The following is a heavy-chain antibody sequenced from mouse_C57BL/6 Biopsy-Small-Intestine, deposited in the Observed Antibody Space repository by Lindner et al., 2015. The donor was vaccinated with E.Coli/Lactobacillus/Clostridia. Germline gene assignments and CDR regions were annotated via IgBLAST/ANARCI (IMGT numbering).Heavy chain of an antibody. CDR3: ARGGSNYEIGFFAY. V-gene: IGHV1-55*01. CDR1: GYTFTSYW. J-gene: IGHJ3*01. Sequence: VQLQESGAELVKPGASVKMSCKASGYTFTSYWITWVKQRPGQGLEWIGDIYPGSGSTNYNEKFKSKATLTVDTSSSTAYMQLSSLTSEDSAVYYCARGGSNYEIGFFAYWGQGTLVTVSA. D-gene: IGHD2-5*01. CDR2: IYPGSGST.